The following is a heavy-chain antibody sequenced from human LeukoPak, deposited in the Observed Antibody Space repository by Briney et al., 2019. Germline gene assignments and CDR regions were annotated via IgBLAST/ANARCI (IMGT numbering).Heavy chain of an antibody. CDR1: GFTFSSNW. CDR3: ARDPYNTGGYAAFDI. Sequence: AGGSLRLSCAASGFTFSSNWMTWVRQAPGEGLEWVANIKQDGSEKQYVDSVKGRFTISRDNAKNSLYLQMNSLRVEDTAVYYCARDPYNTGGYAAFDIWGQGTMVTVSS. D-gene: IGHD3-22*01. V-gene: IGHV3-7*01. CDR2: IKQDGSEK. J-gene: IGHJ3*02.